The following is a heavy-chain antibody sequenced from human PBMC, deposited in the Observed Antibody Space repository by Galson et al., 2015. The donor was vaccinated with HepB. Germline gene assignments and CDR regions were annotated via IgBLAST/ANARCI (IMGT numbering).Heavy chain of an antibody. CDR1: GGTFSSYA. CDR2: IIPIFGTA. V-gene: IGHV1-69*13. CDR3: ARHPRYCSGGSCPDWYFDL. J-gene: IGHJ2*01. Sequence: SVKVSCKASGGTFSSYAISWVRQAPGQGLAWMGGIIPIFGTANYAQKFQGRVTITADESTSTAYMELSSLRSEDTAVYYCARHPRYCSGGSCPDWYFDLWGRGTLVTVSS. D-gene: IGHD2-15*01.